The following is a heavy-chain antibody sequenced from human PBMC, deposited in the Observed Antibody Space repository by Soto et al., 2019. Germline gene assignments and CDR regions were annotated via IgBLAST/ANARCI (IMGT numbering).Heavy chain of an antibody. D-gene: IGHD5-12*01. CDR2: ISTYNGNT. CDR1: CCTLISCF. Sequence: SAQVACKASCCTLISCFIFLVRHAPGQGRVEMRWISTYNGNTNYEQKLQSRVTMTTDTSKSTAYMELRSLRSEDTAVYYCARDGNVATLFVYWGQGTLFTVPQ. V-gene: IGHV1-18*01. J-gene: IGHJ4*02. CDR3: ARDGNVATLFVY.